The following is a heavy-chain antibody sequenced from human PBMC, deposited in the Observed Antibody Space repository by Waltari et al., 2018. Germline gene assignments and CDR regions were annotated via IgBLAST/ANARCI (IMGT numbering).Heavy chain of an antibody. CDR3: AKSRAGYSSGWYAD. D-gene: IGHD6-19*01. Sequence: EVQLLESGGGLVQPGGSLRLSCAASGFTFSSYAMSWVRQAPGKGLEWVSAMSGSGGSTYYADSVKGRFTISRDNSKNTLYLQMNSLRAEDTAVYYCAKSRAGYSSGWYADWGQGTLVTVSS. V-gene: IGHV3-23*01. J-gene: IGHJ4*02. CDR2: MSGSGGST. CDR1: GFTFSSYA.